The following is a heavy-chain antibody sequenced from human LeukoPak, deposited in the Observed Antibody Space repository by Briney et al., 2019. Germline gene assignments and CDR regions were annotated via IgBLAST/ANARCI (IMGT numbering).Heavy chain of an antibody. CDR1: GFTVSSNY. V-gene: IGHV3-66*02. Sequence: GGSLRLSCAASGFTVSSNYMSWVRQALGKGLEWVSVIYSGGGTYYADSVKGRFTISRDNSKNTLYLQMNSLRAEDTAVYYCARDGPQVGATHFDYWGQGTLVTVSS. D-gene: IGHD1-26*01. CDR2: IYSGGGT. J-gene: IGHJ4*02. CDR3: ARDGPQVGATHFDY.